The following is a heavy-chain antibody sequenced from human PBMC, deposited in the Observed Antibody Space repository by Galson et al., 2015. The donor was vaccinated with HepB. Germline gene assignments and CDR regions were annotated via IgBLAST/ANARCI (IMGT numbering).Heavy chain of an antibody. Sequence: SLRLSCAASGFTVGRNYMSWVRQAPGKGLVWVSVMYSGGSTYHANSVEGRFTMSRDNSKNTVYLQMNSLRAEDTAVYYCAALPTGEYWGQGTLVIVSS. J-gene: IGHJ4*02. CDR2: MYSGGST. D-gene: IGHD7-27*01. CDR1: GFTVGRNY. CDR3: AALPTGEY. V-gene: IGHV3-53*01.